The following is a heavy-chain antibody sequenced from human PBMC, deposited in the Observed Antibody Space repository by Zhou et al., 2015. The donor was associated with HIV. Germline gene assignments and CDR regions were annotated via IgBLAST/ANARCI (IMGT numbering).Heavy chain of an antibody. Sequence: QVHLVQSGPEVKKPGASVNVTCETSGYSFSKFYIHWVRQAPGRGPEWMGIVDPSRGGTRVAEEFQGRISLTRDTSRSTVYLEMRSLTLEDTAMYFCARDATFYYGSGSVRYSPGNWGQGTLVIVSP. CDR2: VDPSRGGT. J-gene: IGHJ4*02. V-gene: IGHV1-46*01. D-gene: IGHD3-10*01. CDR1: GYSFSKFY. CDR3: ARDATFYYGSGSVRYSPGN.